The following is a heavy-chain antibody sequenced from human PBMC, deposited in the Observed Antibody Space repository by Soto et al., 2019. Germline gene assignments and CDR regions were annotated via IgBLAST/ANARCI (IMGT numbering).Heavy chain of an antibody. V-gene: IGHV3-73*01. CDR3: MSDSSGYSRAD. CDR2: IRSKANSYAT. CDR1: GFTFSGSA. J-gene: IGHJ1*01. D-gene: IGHD3-22*01. Sequence: HPGGSLRLSCAASGFTFSGSAMHWVRQASGKGLEWVGRIRSKANSYATAYAASVKGRFTISRDDSKNTAYLQMNSLKTEDTAVYYCMSDSSGYSRADWGQGTLVTVSS.